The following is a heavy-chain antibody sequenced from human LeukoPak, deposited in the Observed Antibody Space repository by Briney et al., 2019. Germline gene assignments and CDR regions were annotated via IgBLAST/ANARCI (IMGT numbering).Heavy chain of an antibody. J-gene: IGHJ4*02. D-gene: IGHD6-19*01. CDR3: ARDAPRYSSGDSYYIDY. Sequence: PGGSLRLSCAASGFTFSDYTMNWVRQAPGKGLEWVSSISTSSTYIYYADSVKGRVTISRDNAKNSLYLQMNSLRAEDTAVYYCARDAPRYSSGDSYYIDYWGQGTLVTVSS. V-gene: IGHV3-21*06. CDR2: ISTSSTYI. CDR1: GFTFSDYT.